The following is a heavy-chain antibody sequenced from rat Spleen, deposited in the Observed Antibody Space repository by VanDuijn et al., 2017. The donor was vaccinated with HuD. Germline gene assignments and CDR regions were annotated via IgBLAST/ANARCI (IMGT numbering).Heavy chain of an antibody. Sequence: QVQLKESGPGLVQPSQTLSLICTVSGFSLISHSVHWVRQPPGKGLEWMGGIWGDGTTYYNSPLKSRLSISRDTSKSQVFLKMNSLQTEDTAIYFCIRERYGNPASYYFDYWGQGVMVTVSS. CDR1: GFSLISHS. J-gene: IGHJ2*01. CDR3: IRERYGNPASYYFDY. V-gene: IGHV2-1*01. CDR2: IWGDGTT. D-gene: IGHD1-7*01.